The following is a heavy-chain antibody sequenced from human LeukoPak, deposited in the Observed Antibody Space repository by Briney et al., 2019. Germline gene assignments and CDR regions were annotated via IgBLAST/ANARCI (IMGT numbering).Heavy chain of an antibody. V-gene: IGHV4-59*08. J-gene: IGHJ4*02. D-gene: IGHD6-19*01. CDR1: GGSINSHY. CDR2: IYYKGST. Sequence: SDTLSLTCTLCGGSINSHYWRWIRQPPGKGLEGSGDIYYKGSTNYNPSLKSRVTISVDTSKNHLSLKLTSVLAAGTAIYYCVRRDNTGWNYFDYWGQGILVTVSS. CDR3: VRRDNTGWNYFDY.